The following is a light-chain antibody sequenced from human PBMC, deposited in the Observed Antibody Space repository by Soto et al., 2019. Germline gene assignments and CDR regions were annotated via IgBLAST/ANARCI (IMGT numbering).Light chain of an antibody. CDR2: EVS. Sequence: QSVLTQPPSASGSPGQSVTISCTGTSSDVGGYNYVSWYQQHPGKAPKLMIYEVSKRPSGVPDRFSGSKSGNTASLTVSGLQAEDEADYYCSSYAGTNNFVFG. J-gene: IGLJ1*01. V-gene: IGLV2-8*01. CDR1: SSDVGGYNY. CDR3: SSYAGTNNFV.